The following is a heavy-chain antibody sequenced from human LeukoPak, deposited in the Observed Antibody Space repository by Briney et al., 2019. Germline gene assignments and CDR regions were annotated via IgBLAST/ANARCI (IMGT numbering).Heavy chain of an antibody. D-gene: IGHD6-13*01. Sequence: SETLSLTCTVSGGSISSSRYYWGWIRQPPGKGLEWIGSIYYSGSTNYNPSLKSRVTISVDTSKNQFSLKLSSVTAADTAVYYCARRIAAGFDYWGQGTLVTVSS. CDR3: ARRIAAGFDY. CDR1: GGSISSSRYY. V-gene: IGHV4-39*07. J-gene: IGHJ4*02. CDR2: IYYSGST.